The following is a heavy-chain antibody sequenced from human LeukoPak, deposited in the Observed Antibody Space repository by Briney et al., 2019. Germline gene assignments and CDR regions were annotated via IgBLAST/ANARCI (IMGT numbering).Heavy chain of an antibody. Sequence: GGSLRLSCAASGFTFDDYAMHWVRQAPGKGLEWVSSISWNSANIGYADSVKGRFTISRDNAKNSLYLQMNSLRAEDTALYYCAILSGTAYYYYGMDVWGQGTTVTVSS. J-gene: IGHJ6*02. V-gene: IGHV3-9*01. CDR1: GFTFDDYA. D-gene: IGHD1-20*01. CDR2: ISWNSANI. CDR3: AILSGTAYYYYGMDV.